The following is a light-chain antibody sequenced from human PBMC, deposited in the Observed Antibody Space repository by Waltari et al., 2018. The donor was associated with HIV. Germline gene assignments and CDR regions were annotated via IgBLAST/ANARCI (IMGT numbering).Light chain of an antibody. CDR3: SSYTSFSTVL. J-gene: IGLJ2*01. CDR1: TRDVGTYSI. CDR2: EGN. Sequence: QSALTQPASVSGSPGQSLTMSCTRTTRDVGTYSIVSWYQHHPGKAPKLMIYEGNKRPSGVSKRFPGSKSGNTASLTISGLQAEDEADYYCSSYTSFSTVLFGGGTKLTVL. V-gene: IGLV2-23*01.